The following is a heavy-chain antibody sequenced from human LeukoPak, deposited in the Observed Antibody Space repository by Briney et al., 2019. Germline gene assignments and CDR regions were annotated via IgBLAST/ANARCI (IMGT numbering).Heavy chain of an antibody. J-gene: IGHJ4*02. D-gene: IGHD5-24*01. CDR2: IYYSGST. Sequence: SETLSLTCTVSGGSISSSSYYWGWIRQPPGKGLGWIASIYYSGSTYYNPSLKSGVTISVDTSKNRCSLKLSSVTAAHTAVYYCAGERWLQSMGFDYWGQGTLVTVS. CDR3: AGERWLQSMGFDY. V-gene: IGHV4-39*01. CDR1: GGSISSSSYY.